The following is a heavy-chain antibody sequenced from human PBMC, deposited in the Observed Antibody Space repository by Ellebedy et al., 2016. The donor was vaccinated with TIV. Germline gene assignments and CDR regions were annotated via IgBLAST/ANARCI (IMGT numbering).Heavy chain of an antibody. CDR1: GFTFSSYS. CDR2: ISSSSSYI. J-gene: IGHJ3*02. CDR3: AADWGEVPFDI. D-gene: IGHD3-16*01. V-gene: IGHV3-21*01. Sequence: GGSLRLSXAASGFTFSSYSMNWVRQAPGKGLEWVSSISSSSSYIYYADSVKGRFTISRDNAKNSLYLQMNSLRAEDTAVYYCAADWGEVPFDIWGQGTMVTVSS.